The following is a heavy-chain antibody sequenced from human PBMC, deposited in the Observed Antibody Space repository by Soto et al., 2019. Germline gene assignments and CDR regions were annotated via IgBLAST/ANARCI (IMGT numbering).Heavy chain of an antibody. Sequence: GGSLRLSCAASGFTFSSYGMHWVRQAPGKGLEWVAVIWYDGSNKYYADSVKGRFTISRDNSKNTLYLQMNSLRAEDTAVYYCAREGGYSYGDYYYYGMDVWGQGTTVTV. V-gene: IGHV3-33*01. J-gene: IGHJ6*02. CDR1: GFTFSSYG. CDR3: AREGGYSYGDYYYYGMDV. CDR2: IWYDGSNK. D-gene: IGHD5-18*01.